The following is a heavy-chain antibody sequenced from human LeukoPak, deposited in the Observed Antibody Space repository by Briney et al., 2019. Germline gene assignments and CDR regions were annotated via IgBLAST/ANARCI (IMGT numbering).Heavy chain of an antibody. CDR2: INPNSGGT. CDR1: GYTFTGYY. D-gene: IGHD3-10*01. Sequence: GASVKVSCKASGYTFTGYYVHWVRQAPGQGLEWMGWINPNSGGTNYAQKFQGRVTMTRDTSISTAYMELSRLRSDDTAVYYCARGVYGSGSYYIDYWGQGTLVTVSS. V-gene: IGHV1-2*02. J-gene: IGHJ4*02. CDR3: ARGVYGSGSYYIDY.